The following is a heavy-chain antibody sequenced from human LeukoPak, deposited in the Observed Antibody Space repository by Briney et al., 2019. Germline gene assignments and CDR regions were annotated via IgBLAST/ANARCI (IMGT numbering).Heavy chain of an antibody. Sequence: ASVQVSCKASGYTFTGYYMHWVRQAPGQGLEWMGWINPNSGGTNYAQKFQGRVTMTRDTSIRTAYMELSGLRSDVTAVYYCARGSLGTANLYYWGQGTLVTVSS. D-gene: IGHD5-18*01. CDR2: INPNSGGT. CDR1: GYTFTGYY. V-gene: IGHV1-2*02. J-gene: IGHJ4*02. CDR3: ARGSLGTANLYY.